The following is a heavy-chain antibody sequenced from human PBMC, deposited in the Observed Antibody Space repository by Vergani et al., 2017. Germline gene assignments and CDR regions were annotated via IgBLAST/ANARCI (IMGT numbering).Heavy chain of an antibody. D-gene: IGHD6-6*01. Sequence: EVQLVESGGGLVKPGGSLRLSCAASGFTFSSYSMNWVRQAPGKGREWVSSISSSSSYIYYADSVKGRFTISRENAKNSLYLQMNSLRAEDAAVYYCALSGYSSSSPFYWGQGTLVTVSS. CDR1: GFTFSSYS. V-gene: IGHV3-21*01. CDR2: ISSSSSYI. J-gene: IGHJ4*02. CDR3: ALSGYSSSSPFY.